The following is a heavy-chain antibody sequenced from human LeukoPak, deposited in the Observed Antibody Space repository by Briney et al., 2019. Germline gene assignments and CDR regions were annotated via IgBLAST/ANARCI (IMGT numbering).Heavy chain of an antibody. CDR3: ARGPHYYGSGSYYDFDY. CDR1: GFTLSSYE. CDR2: ISSSGSTI. J-gene: IGHJ4*02. Sequence: GGSLRLSCAASGFTLSSYEMDWVRQAPGKGLEWVSYISSSGSTIYYADSVKGRFTISRDNAKNSLYLQMNSLRAEDTAVYYCARGPHYYGSGSYYDFDYWGQGTLVTVSS. V-gene: IGHV3-48*03. D-gene: IGHD3-10*01.